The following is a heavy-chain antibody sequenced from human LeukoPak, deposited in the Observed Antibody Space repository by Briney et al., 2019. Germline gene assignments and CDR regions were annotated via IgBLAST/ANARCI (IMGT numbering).Heavy chain of an antibody. D-gene: IGHD6-19*01. CDR3: ARVWDSGWSVFEY. J-gene: IGHJ4*02. Sequence: ASVMVSCKASGYTFTGYYIYWVRQAHGQGLEWMGRINPKSGGTNYAQKFQGRVTMTSDTSISTAYMELSRVTSDDTAVYYCARVWDSGWSVFEYWGQGTLVTVSS. CDR1: GYTFTGYY. CDR2: INPKSGGT. V-gene: IGHV1-2*06.